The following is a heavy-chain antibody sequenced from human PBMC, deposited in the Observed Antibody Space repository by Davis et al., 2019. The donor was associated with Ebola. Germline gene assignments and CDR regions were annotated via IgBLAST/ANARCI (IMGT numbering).Heavy chain of an antibody. CDR2: IYSGGST. CDR1: GFTVSSNY. J-gene: IGHJ4*02. V-gene: IGHV3-53*01. CDR3: AREGAAPFAY. Sequence: GESLKISCAASGFTVSSNYMSWVRQAPGKGLEWVSVIYSGGSTYYADSVKGRFTISRDNSKNTLYLQMNSLRAEDTAVYYCAREGAAPFAYWGQGTLVTVSS. D-gene: IGHD1-26*01.